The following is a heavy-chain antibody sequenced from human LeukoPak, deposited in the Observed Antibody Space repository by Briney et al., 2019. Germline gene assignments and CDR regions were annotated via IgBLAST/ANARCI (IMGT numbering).Heavy chain of an antibody. J-gene: IGHJ4*02. V-gene: IGHV3-23*01. CDR3: ARAQGMYYYDSSGYDYFDY. Sequence: GGSLRLSCAASGFTFGYYAISWVRQAPGKGLEWVSTISGGGSNTYYADSVKGRFTISRDNSKNTLYLQMNSLRAEDTALYHCARAQGMYYYDSSGYDYFDYWGQGTLVTVSS. CDR2: ISGGGSNT. CDR1: GFTFGYYA. D-gene: IGHD3-22*01.